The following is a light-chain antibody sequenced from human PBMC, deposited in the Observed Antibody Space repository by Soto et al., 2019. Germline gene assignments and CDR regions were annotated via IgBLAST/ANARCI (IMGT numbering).Light chain of an antibody. Sequence: DIQMTQSPSTLSASVGDRVTITCRASQSISSWLAWYQQKPGKAPNLLIYKASSLESGVPSRFSGSGTGTEFTLTISSLQPDDFATYYRQQYQSYWTFGQGTKVEIK. J-gene: IGKJ1*01. CDR3: QQYQSYWT. CDR1: QSISSW. V-gene: IGKV1-5*03. CDR2: KAS.